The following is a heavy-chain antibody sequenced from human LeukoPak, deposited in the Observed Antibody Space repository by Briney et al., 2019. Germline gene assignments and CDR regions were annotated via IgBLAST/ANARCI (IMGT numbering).Heavy chain of an antibody. CDR2: ISGSGGNT. CDR3: AKDLEKYSGSYLGAFDI. D-gene: IGHD1-26*01. CDR1: GFTLRSYV. J-gene: IGHJ3*02. V-gene: IGHV3-23*01. Sequence: GGSLRLSCVASGFTLRSYVMNWVRQTPGKGLEWVSAISGSGGNTFYADSVKGRFTISRDNSKNTLWLQMNSLRAEDTAVYYCAKDLEKYSGSYLGAFDIWGQGTMVTVSS.